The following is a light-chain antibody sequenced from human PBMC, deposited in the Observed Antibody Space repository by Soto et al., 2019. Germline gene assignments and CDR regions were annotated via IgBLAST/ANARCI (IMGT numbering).Light chain of an antibody. Sequence: EIVLTQSPATLSLSPVERATLSCRASQSVGSHLAWFQQRPRQAPRLLIYDASNRATGIPARFSGSGSGADFTLTISSLQSEDSAVYYCHQYNNWLALTFGGGTKVDIK. CDR3: HQYNNWLALT. V-gene: IGKV3-11*01. J-gene: IGKJ4*01. CDR1: QSVGSH. CDR2: DAS.